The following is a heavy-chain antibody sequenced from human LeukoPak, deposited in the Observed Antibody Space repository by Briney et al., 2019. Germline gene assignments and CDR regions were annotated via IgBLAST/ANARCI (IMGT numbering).Heavy chain of an antibody. V-gene: IGHV3-23*01. CDR1: GFTFSSYA. J-gene: IGHJ4*02. Sequence: GGSLRLPCAASGFTFSSYAMSWVRQAPGKGLEWVSAISGSGGSTYYADSVKGRFTISRDNSKNTLYLQMNSLRAEDTAVYYCAKDSVSDDVPFDYWGQGTLVTVSS. CDR3: AKDSVSDDVPFDY. CDR2: ISGSGGST. D-gene: IGHD1-1*01.